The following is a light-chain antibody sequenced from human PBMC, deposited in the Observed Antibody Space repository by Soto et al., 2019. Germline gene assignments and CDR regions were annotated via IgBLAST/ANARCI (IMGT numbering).Light chain of an antibody. Sequence: QSALTQPRSVSGSPGQSVTISCTGTSSDIGGYTYVSWYQQHPGKAPKVIIYDVSERPSGVPDRFSGSKYGNTASLTISGLQPEDEADYYCCSFAGPQSFEVFGEGTKVTVL. V-gene: IGLV2-11*01. CDR1: SSDIGGYTY. CDR3: CSFAGPQSFEV. CDR2: DVS. J-gene: IGLJ1*01.